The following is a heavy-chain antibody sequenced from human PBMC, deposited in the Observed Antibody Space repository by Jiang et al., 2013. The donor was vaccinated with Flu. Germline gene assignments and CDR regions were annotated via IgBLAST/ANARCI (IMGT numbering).Heavy chain of an antibody. CDR3: ARDRYYGSGSYNFFDY. Sequence: SGAEVKKPGASVKVSCKASGYMFTTYTMHWVRQAPGQRLEWMGWINTDNGNTEYSQKFQGRVTIARDTSATTAYMELSSLRSEDTAVYYCARDRYYGSGSYNFFDYWGQGTMVTVSS. D-gene: IGHD3-10*01. CDR1: GYMFTTYT. CDR2: INTDNGNT. J-gene: IGHJ4*02. V-gene: IGHV1-3*04.